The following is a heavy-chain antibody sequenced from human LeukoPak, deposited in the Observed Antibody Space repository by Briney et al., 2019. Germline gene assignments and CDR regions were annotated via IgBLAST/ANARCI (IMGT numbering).Heavy chain of an antibody. CDR1: GFTFSNYI. CDR3: ARGIVGTTDTTFDY. D-gene: IGHD1-26*01. CDR2: ISSSSSTI. J-gene: IGHJ4*02. Sequence: PGGSLRLSCAASGFTFSNYIMNWVRQAPGKGLEWVSYISSSSSTIYYADSVRGRFTISRDNAKNSLYLQMNSLRAEDTAVYFCARGIVGTTDTTFDYWGQGILVTVSS. V-gene: IGHV3-48*01.